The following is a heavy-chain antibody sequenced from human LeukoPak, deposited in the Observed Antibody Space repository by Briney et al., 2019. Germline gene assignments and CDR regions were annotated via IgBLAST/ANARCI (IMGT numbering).Heavy chain of an antibody. J-gene: IGHJ3*02. CDR1: GFTFDDYA. Sequence: PGRSLRLSCAASGFTFDDYAMHWVRQAPGKGLEWVSGISWNSGSIGYADSVKGRFTISRDNAKNSLYLQMNSLRAEDTALYYCAKRVRYASASDIWGQGTMVTVSS. V-gene: IGHV3-9*01. CDR3: AKRVRYASASDI. CDR2: ISWNSGSI. D-gene: IGHD1-1*01.